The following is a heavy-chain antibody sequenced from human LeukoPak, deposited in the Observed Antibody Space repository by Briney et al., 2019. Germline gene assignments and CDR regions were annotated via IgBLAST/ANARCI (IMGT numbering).Heavy chain of an antibody. J-gene: IGHJ4*02. D-gene: IGHD3-9*01. CDR1: GFTFSSYA. Sequence: GGSLRLSCAASGFTFSSYAMSWVRQAPGKGLEWVSAISGSGVSTYYADSVKGRFTISRDNSKNTLYLQMNSLRGEDTAVYYCAKDILTGYFLFDYWGQGTLVTVSS. CDR2: ISGSGVST. V-gene: IGHV3-23*01. CDR3: AKDILTGYFLFDY.